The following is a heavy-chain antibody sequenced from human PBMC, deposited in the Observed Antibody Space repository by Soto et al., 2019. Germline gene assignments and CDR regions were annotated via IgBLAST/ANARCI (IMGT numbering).Heavy chain of an antibody. D-gene: IGHD2-8*02. CDR1: GYSFANYW. Sequence: PGETLKISCKGSGYSFANYWIGWVRHTPVKGPEGMGIIYPSDSDTIYSPSFQGQVTISADKSISTTYLQWISLRASDTAMYYCARLFSTGYSYYIDYWGQGTLVTVSS. CDR2: IYPSDSDT. V-gene: IGHV5-51*01. CDR3: ARLFSTGYSYYIDY. J-gene: IGHJ4*02.